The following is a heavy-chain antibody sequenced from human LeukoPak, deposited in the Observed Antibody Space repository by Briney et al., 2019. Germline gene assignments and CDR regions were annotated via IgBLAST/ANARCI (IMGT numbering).Heavy chain of an antibody. V-gene: IGHV1-2*02. Sequence: ASVKVSCKASGYTFTGYYMHWVRQAPGQGLEWMGWINPNSGGTNYAQKFQGRVTMTRDTSISTAYMELSRLRSDDTAAYYCARDSAILGSMDVWGKGTTVTVSS. CDR1: GYTFTGYY. J-gene: IGHJ6*04. CDR2: INPNSGGT. D-gene: IGHD3-9*01. CDR3: ARDSAILGSMDV.